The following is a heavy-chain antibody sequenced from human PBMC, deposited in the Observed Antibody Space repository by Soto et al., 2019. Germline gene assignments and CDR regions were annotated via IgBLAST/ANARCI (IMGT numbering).Heavy chain of an antibody. Sequence: GGSLRLSCAASGFTVSSNYMSWVRQAPGKGLEWVSVIYSGGSTYYADSVKGRFTISRDNSKNTLYLQMNSLRAEDTAVYYCARFLGGYYGMDVWGQGTTVTVSS. J-gene: IGHJ6*02. CDR1: GFTVSSNY. V-gene: IGHV3-53*01. D-gene: IGHD3-10*01. CDR2: IYSGGST. CDR3: ARFLGGYYGMDV.